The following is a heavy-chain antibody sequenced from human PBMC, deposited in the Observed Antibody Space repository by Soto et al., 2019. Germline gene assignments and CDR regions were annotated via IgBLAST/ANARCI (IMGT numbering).Heavy chain of an antibody. D-gene: IGHD3-3*01. CDR3: ARERTIYDFWSGPTGDRNYYMDV. Sequence: PSETLSLTCSVSGDSINSDKYYWGWIRQPPGKGLEWIGYIYYSGSTNYNPSLKSRVTISVDTSKNQFSLKLSSVTAADTAVYYCARERTIYDFWSGPTGDRNYYMDVWGKGTTVTVSS. CDR2: IYYSGST. J-gene: IGHJ6*03. CDR1: GDSINSDKYY. V-gene: IGHV4-61*01.